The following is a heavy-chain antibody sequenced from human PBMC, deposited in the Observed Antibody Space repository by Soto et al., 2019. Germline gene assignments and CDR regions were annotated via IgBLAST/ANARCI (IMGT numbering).Heavy chain of an antibody. Sequence: QVQLVQSGDEVKKPGASVKVSCKASGYIFVNYGIAWVRQAPGQGLEWMGWISPYTGNTHSASKAQGRLTMTTDTSTSTAYMVMRSLRSDETAVYYCVMVDNYVTPTPQDVWGQGTTVTVSS. J-gene: IGHJ6*02. CDR2: ISPYTGNT. CDR3: VMVDNYVTPTPQDV. CDR1: GYIFVNYG. V-gene: IGHV1-18*01. D-gene: IGHD3-16*01.